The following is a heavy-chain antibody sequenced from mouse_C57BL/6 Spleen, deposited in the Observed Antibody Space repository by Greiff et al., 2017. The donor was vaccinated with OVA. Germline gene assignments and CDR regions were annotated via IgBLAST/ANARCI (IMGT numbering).Heavy chain of an antibody. CDR1: GYAFSSSW. J-gene: IGHJ3*01. D-gene: IGHD1-1*01. CDR3: ARSITTVPAWLAY. V-gene: IGHV1-82*01. Sequence: QVQLQQSGPELVKPGASVKISCKASGYAFSSSWMNWVKQRPGKGLEWIGRIYPGDGDTNYNGKFTGKATLTADKSSSTAYMQLSSLTSEDSAVYFCARSITTVPAWLAYWGQGTLVTVSA. CDR2: IYPGDGDT.